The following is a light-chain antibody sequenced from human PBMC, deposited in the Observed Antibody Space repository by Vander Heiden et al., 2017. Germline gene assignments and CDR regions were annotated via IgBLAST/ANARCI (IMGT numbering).Light chain of an antibody. CDR1: STIGNDY. CDR3: AAWDTSLSAVL. Sequence: STIGNDYDCWYQQLPGKAPKLLINDINGRPSGIPDRFSASKSGTSATLGITGLQSGDEALYYCAAWDTSLSAVLFGGGTRLIV. CDR2: DIN. V-gene: IGLV1-51*01. J-gene: IGLJ2*01.